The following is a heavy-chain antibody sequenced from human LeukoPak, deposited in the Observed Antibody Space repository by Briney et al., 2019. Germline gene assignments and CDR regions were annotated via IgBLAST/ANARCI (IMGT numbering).Heavy chain of an antibody. D-gene: IGHD3-16*01. V-gene: IGHV3-7*04. CDR2: IKYDGSDK. CDR3: VRGGGSFDS. Sequence: GGPLKLSFQAPEFTFMGFWLSWFGRAQTKGREWVANIKYDGSDKRYVDSVKGRFTVSRDNANNSLYLQMNSLRAEDTAVYYCVRGGGSFDSWGQGTLVTVSS. J-gene: IGHJ4*02. CDR1: EFTFMGFW.